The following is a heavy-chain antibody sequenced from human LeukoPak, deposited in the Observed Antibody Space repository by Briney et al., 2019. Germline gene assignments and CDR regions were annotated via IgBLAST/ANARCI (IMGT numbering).Heavy chain of an antibody. D-gene: IGHD5-18*01. V-gene: IGHV3-9*01. Sequence: GGSLRLSCAASGFTFDDYAMHWVRHAPGKGLEWVSGISWNSGSIGYADSVKGRFTISRDNAKNSLYLQMNSLRAEDTALYYCAKDRGYSYGQDWYFDLWGRGTLVTVSS. J-gene: IGHJ2*01. CDR2: ISWNSGSI. CDR1: GFTFDDYA. CDR3: AKDRGYSYGQDWYFDL.